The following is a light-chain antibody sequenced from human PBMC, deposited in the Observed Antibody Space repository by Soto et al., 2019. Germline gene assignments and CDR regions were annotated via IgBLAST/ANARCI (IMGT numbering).Light chain of an antibody. CDR2: EVS. CDR1: SSDVGGYNY. J-gene: IGLJ2*01. Sequence: QSALTQPASVSGSPGQSITISCTGTSSDVGGYNYVSWYQQHPGKAPKLMIYEVSNRPSGVSNRFSGSKSGNTASLTISGLQAEDEADYYCSSYTSSSTLVFGGGTKATVL. V-gene: IGLV2-14*01. CDR3: SSYTSSSTLV.